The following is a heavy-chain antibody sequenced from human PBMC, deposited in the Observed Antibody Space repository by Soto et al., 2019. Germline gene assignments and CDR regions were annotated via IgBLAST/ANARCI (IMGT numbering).Heavy chain of an antibody. CDR2: ISSGSKTI. CDR1: GFTFSSYS. Sequence: SGGSLRLSCAASGFTFSSYSVNWVRQAPGKGLEWVSYISSGSKTIFYADSVKGRFTVPRDNAKNSQYLQMNSLRDEDTAVYYCAREDILGARSFDYWGQGTLVTVSS. J-gene: IGHJ4*02. D-gene: IGHD1-26*01. CDR3: AREDILGARSFDY. V-gene: IGHV3-48*02.